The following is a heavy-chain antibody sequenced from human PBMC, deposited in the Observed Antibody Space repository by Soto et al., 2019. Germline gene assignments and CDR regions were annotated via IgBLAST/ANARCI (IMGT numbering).Heavy chain of an antibody. J-gene: IGHJ4*02. Sequence: SETLSLTCTVSGGSISNYYWSWIRQPPGKGLEWIGYIHYSGNTKYNPSLKSRVTISTDTSKNQFSLKLSSVTAADTAVYYCARGHYDFWSGYFATIDYWGQGSLVTVSS. CDR3: ARGHYDFWSGYFATIDY. V-gene: IGHV4-59*08. CDR2: IHYSGNT. CDR1: GGSISNYY. D-gene: IGHD3-3*01.